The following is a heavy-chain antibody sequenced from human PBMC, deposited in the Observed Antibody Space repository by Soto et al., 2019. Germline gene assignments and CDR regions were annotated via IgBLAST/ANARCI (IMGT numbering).Heavy chain of an antibody. J-gene: IGHJ6*03. V-gene: IGHV3-48*01. Sequence: EVQLVESGGGLVQPGGSLRLSCAASGFTFSSYSMNWVRQAPGKGLEWVSYISSSSSTIYYADSVKGRFTISRDNARNSLYLQRNSLRAEDTAVYYCARVIIFDYSLGFGSYYYYYMDVWGKGTTVTVSS. CDR2: ISSSSSTI. D-gene: IGHD4-4*01. CDR1: GFTFSSYS. CDR3: ARVIIFDYSLGFGSYYYYYMDV.